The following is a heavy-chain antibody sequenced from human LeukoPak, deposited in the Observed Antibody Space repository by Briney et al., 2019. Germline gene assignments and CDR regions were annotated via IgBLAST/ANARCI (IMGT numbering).Heavy chain of an antibody. CDR1: RGSTDAYY. CDR2: IYTSGTT. D-gene: IGHD1-1*01. Sequence: SETLSLTCTVSRGSTDAYYWSWIRQPAGEGLEWIGRIYTSGTTNYNPSLKSRVTMSVDTSKPQFSLRLSSVTDADTAVYYCARGSGTTNFDYWGQGTLVTVSS. J-gene: IGHJ4*02. CDR3: ARGSGTTNFDY. V-gene: IGHV4-4*07.